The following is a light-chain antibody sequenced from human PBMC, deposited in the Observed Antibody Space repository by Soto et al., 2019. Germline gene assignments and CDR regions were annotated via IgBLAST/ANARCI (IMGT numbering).Light chain of an antibody. CDR2: DAS. CDR3: QQYNSYPIT. V-gene: IGKV1-5*01. CDR1: QSISSW. Sequence: DIKVTQSPSTLSASAADRVTITCWASQSISSWLAWYQQKPGKAPKLLIYDASSLESGVPSRFSGSGSGTEFTLTISSLQPDDFATYYCQQYNSYPITFGQGTRLEIK. J-gene: IGKJ5*01.